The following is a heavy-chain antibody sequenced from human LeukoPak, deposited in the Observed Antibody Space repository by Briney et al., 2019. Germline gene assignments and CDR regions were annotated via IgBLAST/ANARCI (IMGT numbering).Heavy chain of an antibody. J-gene: IGHJ6*02. Sequence: ASVKVSCKASGYTFTSYGISWVRQAPGQGLEWMGWISAYNGNTNYAQKLQGRVTMTTDTFTSTAYMELRSLRSDDTAVYYCAGTRGLDYYYGMDVWGQGTTVTVSS. V-gene: IGHV1-18*01. CDR3: AGTRGLDYYYGMDV. CDR2: ISAYNGNT. CDR1: GYTFTSYG. D-gene: IGHD3-10*01.